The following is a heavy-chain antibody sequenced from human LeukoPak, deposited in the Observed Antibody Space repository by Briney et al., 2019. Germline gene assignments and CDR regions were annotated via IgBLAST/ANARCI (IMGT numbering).Heavy chain of an antibody. CDR2: ISAYNGNT. CDR3: ARNSGYDYLIDY. Sequence: ASVKVSCKASGYTFTGYYMHWVRQAPGQGLEWMGWISAYNGNTNYAQKLQGRVTMTTDTSTSTAYMELRSLRSDDTAVYYCARNSGYDYLIDYWGQGTLVTVSS. D-gene: IGHD5-12*01. CDR1: GYTFTGYY. J-gene: IGHJ4*02. V-gene: IGHV1-18*04.